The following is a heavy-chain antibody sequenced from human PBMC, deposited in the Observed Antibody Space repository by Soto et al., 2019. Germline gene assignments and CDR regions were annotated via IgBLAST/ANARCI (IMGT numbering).Heavy chain of an antibody. V-gene: IGHV4-30-2*01. CDR2: FSHRGST. Sequence: QLQLQESGSGLVKPSQTLSLTCAVSGVSISSTDYSWSWIRQPPGKGREWIGYFSHRGSTYDNPSLESRVTTSIDRSKNQFSLHRASVSAAETAVYYCATLDDCGVFHHWGQGALVTVSS. J-gene: IGHJ4*02. CDR3: ATLDDCGVFHH. D-gene: IGHD4-17*01. CDR1: GVSISSTDYS.